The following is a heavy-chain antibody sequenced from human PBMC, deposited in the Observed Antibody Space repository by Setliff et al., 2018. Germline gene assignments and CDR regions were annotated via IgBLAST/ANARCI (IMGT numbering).Heavy chain of an antibody. J-gene: IGHJ3*02. CDR2: IYHSGST. V-gene: IGHV4-39*07. CDR3: ARDNQIAAYAFDI. D-gene: IGHD2-21*01. CDR1: GGSISSGDYY. Sequence: SETLSLTCTVSGGSISSGDYYWGWIRQPPGKGLEWIGSIYHSGSTYYNPSLKSRVTISVDTSKNQFSLKLSSVTAADTAVYYCARDNQIAAYAFDIWGQGTMVTVSS.